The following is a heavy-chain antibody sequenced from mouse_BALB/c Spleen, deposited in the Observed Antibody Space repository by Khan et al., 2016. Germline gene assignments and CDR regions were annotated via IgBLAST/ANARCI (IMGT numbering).Heavy chain of an antibody. CDR1: GFTFSTYA. CDR2: ISSGGSA. Sequence: EVELVESGGGLVTPGGSLKLSCAASGFTFSTYAMSWVRQTPEKRLEWVASISSGGSAFYPDILKGRFTISRDNSRNILYLQMSSLRSEDTAMYYCASKVYYFDYWGQGTTLTVSS. J-gene: IGHJ2*01. CDR3: ASKVYYFDY. V-gene: IGHV5-6-5*01.